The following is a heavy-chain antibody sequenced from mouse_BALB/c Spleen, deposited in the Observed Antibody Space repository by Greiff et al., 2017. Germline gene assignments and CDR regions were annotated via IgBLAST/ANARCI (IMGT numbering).Heavy chain of an antibody. CDR1: GFTFSSYA. CDR2: ISSGGST. D-gene: IGHD1-1*01. V-gene: IGHV5-6-5*01. CDR3: ARGGYGSSYAWYFDV. Sequence: EVKLVESGGGLVKPGGSLKLSCAASGFTFSSYAMSWVRQTPEKRLEWVASISSGGSTYYPDSVKGRFTISRDNARNILYLQMSSLRSEDTAMYYCARGGYGSSYAWYFDVWGAGTTVTVSS. J-gene: IGHJ1*01.